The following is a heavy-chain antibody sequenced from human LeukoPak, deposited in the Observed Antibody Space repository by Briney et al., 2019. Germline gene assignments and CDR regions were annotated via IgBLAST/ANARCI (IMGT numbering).Heavy chain of an antibody. CDR1: GGSISSGSYY. CDR3: ARITSWTPDY. J-gene: IGHJ4*02. V-gene: IGHV4-61*02. D-gene: IGHD2-2*01. Sequence: SQTLSLTCTVSGGSISSGSYYWSWIRQPAGKGLEWIGRIYTSGSTNYNPSLKSRVTISVDTSKNQFSLKLSSVTAADTAVYYCARITSWTPDYWGQGTLVTVSS. CDR2: IYTSGST.